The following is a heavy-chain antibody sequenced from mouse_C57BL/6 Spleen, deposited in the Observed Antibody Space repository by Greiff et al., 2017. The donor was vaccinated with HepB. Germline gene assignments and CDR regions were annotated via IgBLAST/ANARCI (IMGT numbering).Heavy chain of an antibody. CDR1: GFSLTSYG. CDR2: IWGVGST. J-gene: IGHJ3*01. D-gene: IGHD2-3*01. V-gene: IGHV2-6*01. CDR3: ALYVSYYRCGY. Sequence: VQRVESGPGLVAPSQSLSITCTVSGFSLTSYGVDWVRPSPGKGLEWLGVIWGVGSTNYNSALKSRLSISKDNSKSQVILNMNSMQTDDTAMYCCALYVSYYRCGYWAEGTLVSVSA.